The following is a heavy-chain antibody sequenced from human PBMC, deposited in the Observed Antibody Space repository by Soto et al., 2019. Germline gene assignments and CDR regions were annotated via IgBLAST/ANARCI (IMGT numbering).Heavy chain of an antibody. Sequence: GGSLRLSCAVSVFTFANHGMHLVRQAPGKGLEWVSRMNIDGSTTDDADSVKGRFTISRDNSKNTLYLQMNSLRVEDTAVYYCAKSQGSSGYPYHFEFWGQGTTVTFSS. J-gene: IGHJ4*02. CDR1: VFTFANHG. V-gene: IGHV3-74*01. CDR3: AKSQGSSGYPYHFEF. CDR2: MNIDGSTT. D-gene: IGHD3-22*01.